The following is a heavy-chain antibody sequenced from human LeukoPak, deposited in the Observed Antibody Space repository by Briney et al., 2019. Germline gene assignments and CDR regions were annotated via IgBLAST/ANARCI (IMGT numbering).Heavy chain of an antibody. CDR3: VKEQSSGYYRVADY. Sequence: GRSLRLSCGASGFSFNRYGMHWVRRAPGKGLEWVAVISYDGTKKVYRDSVRGRFTISRDNSKNTLYLQMNTLRVEDTAVYHCVKEQSSGYYRVADYWGQGTLVTVSS. CDR2: ISYDGTKK. J-gene: IGHJ4*02. D-gene: IGHD6-19*01. CDR1: GFSFNRYG. V-gene: IGHV3-30*19.